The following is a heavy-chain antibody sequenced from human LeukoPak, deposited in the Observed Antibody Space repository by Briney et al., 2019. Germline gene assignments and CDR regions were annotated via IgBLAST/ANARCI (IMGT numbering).Heavy chain of an antibody. CDR1: GYTFTSYG. CDR3: ARDRDAAAYCGGDCYVAFDI. CDR2: ISAYNGNT. Sequence: ASVKVSCKASGYTFTSYGISWVRQAPGQGLEWTGWISAYNGNTNYAQKLQGRVTMTTDTSTSTAYMELRSLRSDDTAVYYCARDRDAAAYCGGDCYVAFDIWGQGTMVTVSS. V-gene: IGHV1-18*01. D-gene: IGHD2-21*01. J-gene: IGHJ3*02.